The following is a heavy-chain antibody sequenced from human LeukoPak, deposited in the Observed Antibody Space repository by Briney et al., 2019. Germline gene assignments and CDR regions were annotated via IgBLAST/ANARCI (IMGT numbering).Heavy chain of an antibody. Sequence: PSETLSLTCTVSGGSIISSATYYWGWIRQPPGKGLEWIGSIYYSGSTYYNASLKSRVTISVDTSKNQFSLKLNSVTAADTAVYYCARDFYGSGIYFDYWGQGTLVTVSS. V-gene: IGHV4-39*07. CDR1: GGSIISSATYY. J-gene: IGHJ4*02. D-gene: IGHD3-10*01. CDR3: ARDFYGSGIYFDY. CDR2: IYYSGST.